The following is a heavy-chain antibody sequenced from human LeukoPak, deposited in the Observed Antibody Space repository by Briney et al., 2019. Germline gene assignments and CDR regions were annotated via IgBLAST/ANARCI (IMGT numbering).Heavy chain of an antibody. CDR2: VYYGGNT. Sequence: PGGSLRLSCAASGFTVSSNHMNWVRQASGKGLEWVSIVYYGGNTFYADSVKGRFTISRDNSKNTLYLQINRLRAEDTAVYYCAALSGEGVKIGFDQWGQGALVVVSS. D-gene: IGHD3-10*01. CDR3: AALSGEGVKIGFDQ. CDR1: GFTVSSNH. J-gene: IGHJ4*02. V-gene: IGHV3-66*01.